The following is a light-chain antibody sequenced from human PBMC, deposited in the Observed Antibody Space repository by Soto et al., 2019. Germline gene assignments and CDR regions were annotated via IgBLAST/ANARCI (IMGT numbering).Light chain of an antibody. Sequence: IVMTQSPATLSVSPGERVTLSCRASQGIGITLAWYQQKPGQTPRLIIYGASTRATGIPARFSGSGSGTEVTLTINSLQSEDSAVYYCQRYNDWPLTFGGGTKVEIK. V-gene: IGKV3-15*01. J-gene: IGKJ4*01. CDR1: QGIGIT. CDR3: QRYNDWPLT. CDR2: GAS.